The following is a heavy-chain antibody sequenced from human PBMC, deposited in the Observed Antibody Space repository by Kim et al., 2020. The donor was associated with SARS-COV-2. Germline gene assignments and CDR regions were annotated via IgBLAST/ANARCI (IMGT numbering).Heavy chain of an antibody. Sequence: NYAQEFTGRVTITADEATSTAYMELSSLRSEDTAVYYCAREVVRGSKFDPWGQGTLVTVSS. J-gene: IGHJ5*02. V-gene: IGHV1-69*01. CDR3: AREVVRGSKFDP. D-gene: IGHD3-10*01.